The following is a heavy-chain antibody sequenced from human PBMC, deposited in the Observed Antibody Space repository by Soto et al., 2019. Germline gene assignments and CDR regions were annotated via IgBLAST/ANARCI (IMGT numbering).Heavy chain of an antibody. V-gene: IGHV3-30*18. CDR1: GVTFSRYG. CDR3: AKDIGRYYYMHV. D-gene: IGHD1-26*01. J-gene: IGHJ6*03. CDR2: ISNDGSNK. Sequence: QVQLVESGGGVVQPGRSLRLSCAASGVTFSRYGMYWVRQAPGKGLEWVTIISNDGSNKNYADSVKGRFTISRDNSKNTLYLQMNSLRAEDTAVYYFAKDIGRYYYMHVWGKGTTVTVCS.